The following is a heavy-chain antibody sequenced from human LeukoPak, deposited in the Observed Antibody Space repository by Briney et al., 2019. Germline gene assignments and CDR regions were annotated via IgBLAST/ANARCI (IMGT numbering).Heavy chain of an antibody. CDR1: GFTVSSNY. CDR2: ICSGGST. V-gene: IGHV3-66*02. Sequence: GGSLRLSCAASGFTVSSNYMSWVRQAPGKGLEWVSVICSGGSTYYADSVKGRFTISRDNSKNTLYLQMNSLRAEDTAVYYCARESRGGRYFDYWGQGTLVTVSS. CDR3: ARESRGGRYFDY. J-gene: IGHJ4*02. D-gene: IGHD3-16*01.